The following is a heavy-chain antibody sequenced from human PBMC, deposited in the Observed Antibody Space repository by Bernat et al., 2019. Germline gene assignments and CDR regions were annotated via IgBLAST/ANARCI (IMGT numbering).Heavy chain of an antibody. CDR1: GGAFSSYA. V-gene: IGHV1-69*04. CDR3: ASPYCSSTSCYNDAFDI. CDR2: IIPILGIA. J-gene: IGHJ3*02. Sequence: QVQLVQSGAEVKKPGSSVKVSCKASGGAFSSYAISWVRQAPGQGLEWMGRIIPILGIANYAQKFHGRLKIPADKSTSTAYMELSSLRSEDTAVYYCASPYCSSTSCYNDAFDIWGQGTMVTVSS. D-gene: IGHD2-2*01.